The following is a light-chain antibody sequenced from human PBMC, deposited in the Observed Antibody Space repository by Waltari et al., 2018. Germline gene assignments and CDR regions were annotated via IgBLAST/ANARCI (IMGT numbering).Light chain of an antibody. Sequence: IQMTQSPSSLSASIGDRVTITCRASKDIRKNLCWFQERPGKAPKLLIYDASNLEAGVPSRFSGTGSGTDFSLTISSLQPEDSATYYCQHYNNLPYTFSRGTKLQIK. CDR2: DAS. CDR1: KDIRKN. CDR3: QHYNNLPYT. J-gene: IGKJ2*01. V-gene: IGKV1-33*01.